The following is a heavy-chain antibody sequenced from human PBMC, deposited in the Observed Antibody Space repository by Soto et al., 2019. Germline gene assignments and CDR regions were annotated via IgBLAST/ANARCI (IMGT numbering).Heavy chain of an antibody. V-gene: IGHV4-4*07. CDR3: ARDSITMVRGVLFPTNWFDP. CDR2: IYTSGST. Sequence: PSETLSLTCTVSGGSISSYYWSWIRQPAGKGLEWIGRIYTSGSTNYNPSLKSRVTMSVDTSKNQFSLKLSSVTAADTAVYYCARDSITMVRGVLFPTNWFDPWGQGTLVTVS. D-gene: IGHD3-10*01. CDR1: GGSISSYY. J-gene: IGHJ5*02.